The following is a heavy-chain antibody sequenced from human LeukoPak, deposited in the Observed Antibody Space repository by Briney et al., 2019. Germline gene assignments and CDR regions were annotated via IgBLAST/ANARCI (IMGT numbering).Heavy chain of an antibody. D-gene: IGHD3-10*01. Sequence: SETLSLTCTVSGGSISSGGYYWSWIRQHPGKGLEWIGYIYYSGSTYYNPSLKSRVTISVDTSKNQFSLKLSSATAADTAVYYCARVSEFNYGMDVWGQGTTVTVSS. J-gene: IGHJ6*02. V-gene: IGHV4-31*03. CDR2: IYYSGST. CDR1: GGSISSGGYY. CDR3: ARVSEFNYGMDV.